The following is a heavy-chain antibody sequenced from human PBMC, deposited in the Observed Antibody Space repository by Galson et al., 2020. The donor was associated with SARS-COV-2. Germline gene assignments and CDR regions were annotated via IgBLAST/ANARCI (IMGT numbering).Heavy chain of an antibody. CDR3: ARSTGAGWYIPYYFDY. Sequence: SQTLSLTCVISGDSVSSDSAAWNWIRQSPSRCLEWLGRTFYRSKYYYDYAVSVQSRITISPDTSKNQFSLQLNSVTPEDTALYYCARSTGAGWYIPYYFDYWGQGTPVTVSS. V-gene: IGHV6-1*01. CDR1: GDSVSSDSAA. CDR2: TFYRSKYYY. D-gene: IGHD6-19*01. J-gene: IGHJ4*02.